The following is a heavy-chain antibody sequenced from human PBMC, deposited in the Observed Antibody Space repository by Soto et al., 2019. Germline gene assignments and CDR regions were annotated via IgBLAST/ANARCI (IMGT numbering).Heavy chain of an antibody. CDR3: ARIFDWSTPYYYYGMDV. CDR1: GGSISSGDYY. Sequence: QVQLQESGPGLVKPSQTLSLTCTVSGGSISSGDYYWSWIRQPPGKGLEWIGYIYYSGSTYYNPPLKSRVTISVDTSKNQFSLKLSSVTAADTAVYYCARIFDWSTPYYYYGMDVWGQGTTVTVSS. CDR2: IYYSGST. V-gene: IGHV4-30-4*01. J-gene: IGHJ6*02. D-gene: IGHD3-9*01.